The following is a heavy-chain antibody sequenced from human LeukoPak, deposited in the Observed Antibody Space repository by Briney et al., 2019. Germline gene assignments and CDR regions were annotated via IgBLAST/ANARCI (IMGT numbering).Heavy chain of an antibody. J-gene: IGHJ4*02. CDR2: VRSKANNYAT. V-gene: IGHV3-73*01. CDR1: GFTFSGSD. Sequence: GGSLRLSCAASGFTFSGSDMYWVRQASEKGLEWVGRVRSKANNYATAYTASVKGRFTISRDDSKNTAYLQMNSLKTEDTAVYYCATVPACTDCYAYYFDYWGQRTLVTVSS. CDR3: ATVPACTDCYAYYFDY. D-gene: IGHD2-2*01.